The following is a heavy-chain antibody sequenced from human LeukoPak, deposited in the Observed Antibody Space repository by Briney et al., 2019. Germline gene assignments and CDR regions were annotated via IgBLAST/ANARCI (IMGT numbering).Heavy chain of an antibody. Sequence: GESLKISCKGSGYRFTDYWIGWVRQMPGKGLGWMGIIYPGDSDTRYSPSFQGQVTISADKSINTAHLQWSSLKASDTAMYYRARGAAGTTPDYYYFGLDVWGQGTTVRVSS. D-gene: IGHD1-7*01. CDR1: GYRFTDYW. V-gene: IGHV5-51*01. J-gene: IGHJ6*02. CDR2: IYPGDSDT. CDR3: ARGAAGTTPDYYYFGLDV.